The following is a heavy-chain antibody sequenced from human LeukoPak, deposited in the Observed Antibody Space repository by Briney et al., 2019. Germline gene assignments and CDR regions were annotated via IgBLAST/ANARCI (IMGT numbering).Heavy chain of an antibody. CDR2: INAGNGNT. CDR3: ARDRTAAGRFDI. Sequence: ASVKVSCKASGYTFTSYAMHWGRQAPGQRLEWMGWINAGNGNTKYSQEFQGRVTMTTDTSTSTAYMELRSLRSDDTAVYYCARDRTAAGRFDIWGQGTMVTVSS. CDR1: GYTFTSYA. J-gene: IGHJ3*02. V-gene: IGHV1-3*01. D-gene: IGHD6-13*01.